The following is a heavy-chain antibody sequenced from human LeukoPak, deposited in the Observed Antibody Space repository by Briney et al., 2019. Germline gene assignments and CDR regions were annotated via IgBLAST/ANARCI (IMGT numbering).Heavy chain of an antibody. V-gene: IGHV4-39*07. D-gene: IGHD3-16*01. J-gene: IGHJ5*02. Sequence: SETLSLTCSVSGGSITSTSYYWVWARQSPGKGLEWIVSIYFSGRTFYSPSLKSRVTISIDTSKNQFSLNLTSVTAADAATYYCARDYTYRPGVPLKAFDPWGPGSLVTVSS. CDR1: GGSITSTSYY. CDR2: IYFSGRT. CDR3: ARDYTYRPGVPLKAFDP.